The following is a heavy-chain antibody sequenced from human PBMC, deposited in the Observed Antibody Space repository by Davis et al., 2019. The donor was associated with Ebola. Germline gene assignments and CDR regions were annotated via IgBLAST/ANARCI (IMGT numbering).Heavy chain of an antibody. D-gene: IGHD2-15*01. V-gene: IGHV1-69*13. Sequence: SAKVSCKASGGTFSSYAISWVRQAPGQGLEWMGGIIPIFGTANYAQNFQGRVTITADESTSTAYMELSSLRSEDTAVYYCARNTWPGSPAGMDVWGKGTTVTVSS. J-gene: IGHJ6*04. CDR2: IIPIFGTA. CDR1: GGTFSSYA. CDR3: ARNTWPGSPAGMDV.